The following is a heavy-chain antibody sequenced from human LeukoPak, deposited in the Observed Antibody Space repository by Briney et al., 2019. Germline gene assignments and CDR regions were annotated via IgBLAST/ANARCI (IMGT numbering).Heavy chain of an antibody. CDR2: IYYSGST. CDR3: ARSGGKLNNWFDP. D-gene: IGHD3-16*01. V-gene: IGHV4-30-4*07. J-gene: IGHJ5*02. CDR1: GGSISSGGYS. Sequence: SETLSLTCAVPGGSISSGGYSWSWIRQPPGKGLEWIGYIYYSGSTYYNPSLKSRVTISVDTSKNQFSLKLSSVTAADTAVYYCARSGGKLNNWFDPWGQGTLVTVSS.